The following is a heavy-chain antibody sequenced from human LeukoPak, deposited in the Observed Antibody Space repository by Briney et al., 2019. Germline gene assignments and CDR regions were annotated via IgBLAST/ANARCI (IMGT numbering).Heavy chain of an antibody. Sequence: GGSLRLSCAASGFSLSSYAMHWVRQAPGKGLEWVAIISYDGSKKYYADSVKGRFTISRDNSKNTLYLQMNSLRAEDTAVYYCAVKREGAFDIWGQGTMVTVSS. D-gene: IGHD1-26*01. J-gene: IGHJ3*02. CDR3: AVKREGAFDI. CDR1: GFSLSSYA. CDR2: ISYDGSKK. V-gene: IGHV3-30*04.